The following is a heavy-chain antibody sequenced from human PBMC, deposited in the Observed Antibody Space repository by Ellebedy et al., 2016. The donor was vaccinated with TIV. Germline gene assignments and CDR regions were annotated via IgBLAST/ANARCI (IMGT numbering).Heavy chain of an antibody. J-gene: IGHJ5*02. CDR2: TNAGNGKT. D-gene: IGHD3-10*01. V-gene: IGHV1-3*02. CDR3: ARDSSGFGELSP. Sequence: AASVKVSCKASGYNFGSYALHWVRQAPGQRFEWMGWTNAGNGKTEYSQEFQGRVTITRDTSASIDYMELSSLRSEDTAVYFCARDSSGFGELSPWGQGTLVIVSS. CDR1: GYNFGSYA.